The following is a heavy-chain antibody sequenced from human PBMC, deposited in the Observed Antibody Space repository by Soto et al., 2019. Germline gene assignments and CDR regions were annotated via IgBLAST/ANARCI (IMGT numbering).Heavy chain of an antibody. V-gene: IGHV1-69*01. Sequence: QVQLVQSGAEVKKPGSSVKVSCKASGGIFSSYAISWLRQAPGQGLEWMGAVIPILGQAYYAQDLHDRVWITAEESTRTSYMELSSLRSEDTAVYFCARVGGIGAPPGTDYWGQGTLVTVSS. J-gene: IGHJ4*02. CDR1: GGIFSSYA. CDR2: VIPILGQA. CDR3: ARVGGIGAPPGTDY. D-gene: IGHD6-6*01.